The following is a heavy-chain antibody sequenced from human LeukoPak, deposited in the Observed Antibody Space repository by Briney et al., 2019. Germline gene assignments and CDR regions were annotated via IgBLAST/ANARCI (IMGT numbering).Heavy chain of an antibody. CDR2: IYYSGST. J-gene: IGHJ1*01. CDR1: GGSISSSSYY. Sequence: SETLSLTCTVSGGSISSSSYYWGWIRQPPGKGLEWIGSIYYSGSTNYNPSLKSRVTMSVDTSKNQFSLKLSSVTAADTAVYYCARYTPDEYPSEYFQHWGQGTLVTVSS. V-gene: IGHV4-39*07. CDR3: ARYTPDEYPSEYFQH. D-gene: IGHD2-2*02.